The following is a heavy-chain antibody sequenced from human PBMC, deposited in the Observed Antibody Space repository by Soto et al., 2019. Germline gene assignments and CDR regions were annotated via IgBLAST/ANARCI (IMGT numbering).Heavy chain of an antibody. D-gene: IGHD1-26*01. CDR1: GFTVSNAW. J-gene: IGHJ3*02. V-gene: IGHV3-15*07. CDR2: IKSNADGGAT. CDR3: TTDQKAQYSGNYRGAFDI. Sequence: AGGSLRLSCAASGFTVSNAWMNWVRQAPGKGLEWVGRIKSNADGGATDFPAPGKGRFTISGSDSENTLYLQMNSLKTEDTAMYYCTTDQKAQYSGNYRGAFDIWGQGTMVTVSS.